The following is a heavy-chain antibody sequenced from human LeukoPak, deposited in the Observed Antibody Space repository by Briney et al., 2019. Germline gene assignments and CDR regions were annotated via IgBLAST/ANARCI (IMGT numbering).Heavy chain of an antibody. CDR3: AREGEGGDFDY. J-gene: IGHJ4*02. CDR2: VSTDGRGQ. CDR1: GFTFRSFA. D-gene: IGHD3-16*01. Sequence: PGGSLRLSCAASGFTFRSFAMHWVRQAPGKGLEWVAVVSTDGRGQYYADSVKGRFTISRDKSKSTLYVQMNSLRLEDTAIYYCAREGEGGDFDYWGQGTLVTVSS. V-gene: IGHV3-30*04.